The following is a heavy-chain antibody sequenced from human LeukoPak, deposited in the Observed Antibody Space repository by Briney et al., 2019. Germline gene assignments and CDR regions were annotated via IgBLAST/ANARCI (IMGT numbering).Heavy chain of an antibody. V-gene: IGHV4-30-4*01. J-gene: IGHJ6*02. CDR3: ARGSGTPKREIQLWLRSGYYYYGMDV. D-gene: IGHD5-18*01. Sequence: PSETLSLTCTVSGGSISSGDYYWSWIRQLPGKGLEWIGYIYYSGSTYYNPSLKSRVTISVDTSKNQFSLKLSSVTAADTAVYYCARGSGTPKREIQLWLRSGYYYYGMDVWGQGTTVTVSS. CDR2: IYYSGST. CDR1: GGSISSGDYY.